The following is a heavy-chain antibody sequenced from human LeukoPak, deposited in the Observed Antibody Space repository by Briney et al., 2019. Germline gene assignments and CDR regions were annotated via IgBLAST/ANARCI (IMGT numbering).Heavy chain of an antibody. J-gene: IGHJ4*02. Sequence: TSETLSLTCTVSGGSISSGSYYWSWIRQPAGKGLEWIGRIYISGSTKYNPSFKSRVTMSVDTSKNQFSLKLSSVTAADTAVYYCARTYYYDSSGQNTGDYWGQGTLVTVSS. V-gene: IGHV4-61*02. D-gene: IGHD3-22*01. CDR3: ARTYYYDSSGQNTGDY. CDR1: GGSISSGSYY. CDR2: IYISGST.